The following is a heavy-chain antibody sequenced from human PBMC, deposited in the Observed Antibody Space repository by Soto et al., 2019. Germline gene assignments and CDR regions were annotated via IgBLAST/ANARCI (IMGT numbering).Heavy chain of an antibody. CDR2: IYYSGST. Sequence: KPSETLSLTCTVSGGSISSYYWSWIRQPPGKGLEWIGYIYYSGSTNYNPSLKSRVTISVDTSKNQFSLKLSSVTAADTAVYYCASSPAAYSSSWYMYWFDPWGQGTLVTVSS. D-gene: IGHD6-13*01. CDR3: ASSPAAYSSSWYMYWFDP. J-gene: IGHJ5*02. V-gene: IGHV4-59*01. CDR1: GGSISSYY.